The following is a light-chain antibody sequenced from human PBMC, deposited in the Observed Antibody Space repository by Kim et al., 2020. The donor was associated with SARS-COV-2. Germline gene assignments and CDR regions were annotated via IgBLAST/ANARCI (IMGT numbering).Light chain of an antibody. CDR2: AAS. CDR1: QGISSY. J-gene: IGKJ2*01. Sequence: ESTGDRVTITCRASQGISSYLAWYQQKPGKAPKLLIYAASTLQSGVPSRFSGSGSGTDFTLTISCLQSEDFATYYCQQYYSYPPYTFGQGTKLEI. CDR3: QQYYSYPPYT. V-gene: IGKV1-8*01.